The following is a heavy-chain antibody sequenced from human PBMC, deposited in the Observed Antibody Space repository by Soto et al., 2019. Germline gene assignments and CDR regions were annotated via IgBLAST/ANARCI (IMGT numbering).Heavy chain of an antibody. D-gene: IGHD6-6*01. V-gene: IGHV3-30-3*01. Sequence: QVQLVESGGGVVQPGRSLRLSCAASGFTFSSYAMHWVRQAPGKGLEWVAVISYDGSNKYYADSVKGRFTISRDNSKNTLYLQTNSLRAEDTAVYYCARESSLVGYYYGMDVWGQGTTVTVSS. CDR1: GFTFSSYA. J-gene: IGHJ6*02. CDR2: ISYDGSNK. CDR3: ARESSLVGYYYGMDV.